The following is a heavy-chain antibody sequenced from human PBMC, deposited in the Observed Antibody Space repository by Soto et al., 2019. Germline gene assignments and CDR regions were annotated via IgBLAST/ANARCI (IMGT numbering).Heavy chain of an antibody. CDR3: ARVSGYYLPDY. CDR1: GYAFTNYA. D-gene: IGHD5-12*01. V-gene: IGHV1-3*05. J-gene: IGHJ4*02. Sequence: QVQLVQSGAEEKKPGASVKVSCKASGYAFTNYAMNWVRQAPGQRLEWMGWINAGNGTTKYSQKFQGRVTITRDTSASTAYMELSSLRSEDTAVYYCARVSGYYLPDYWGQGTLVTVSS. CDR2: INAGNGTT.